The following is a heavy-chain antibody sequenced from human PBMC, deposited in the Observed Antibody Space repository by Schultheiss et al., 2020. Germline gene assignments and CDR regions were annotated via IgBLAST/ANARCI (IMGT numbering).Heavy chain of an antibody. Sequence: GGSLRLSCAASGFTFSGSAMHWVRQASGKGLEWVGRIRSKANSYATAYAASVKGRFTISRENAKNSLYLQMNSLRAGDTAVYYCARGHMAGWDYWGQGTLVTVSS. CDR2: IRSKANSYAT. D-gene: IGHD6-19*01. CDR3: ARGHMAGWDY. V-gene: IGHV3-73*01. J-gene: IGHJ4*02. CDR1: GFTFSGSA.